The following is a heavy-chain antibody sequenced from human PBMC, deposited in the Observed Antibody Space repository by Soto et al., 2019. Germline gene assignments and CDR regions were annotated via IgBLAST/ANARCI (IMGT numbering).Heavy chain of an antibody. CDR1: GGSVSSDTHY. D-gene: IGHD2-2*02. J-gene: IGHJ6*02. CDR3: ARFVRSCSGTTCYTRADV. CDR2: IYSSGST. V-gene: IGHV4-61*01. Sequence: SEPLSLTCTVSGGSVSSDTHYWSWIRQPPGKRLEWIGFIYSSGSTNYNPSLKSRVTMSVDTSKNQFSLKLRSVIVADTAVYHCARFVRSCSGTTCYTRADVWGQGTTVTVPS.